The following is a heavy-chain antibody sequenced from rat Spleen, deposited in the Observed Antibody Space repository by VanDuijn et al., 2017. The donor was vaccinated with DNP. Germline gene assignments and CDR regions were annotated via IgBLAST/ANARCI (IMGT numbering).Heavy chain of an antibody. CDR3: ATPARWFAY. V-gene: IGHV5-19*01. D-gene: IGHD3-2*01. J-gene: IGHJ3*01. Sequence: EVQLVESGGGLVQPGRSLKISCVASEFTFSRSDVAWVRQAPTRGLEWVASISPSGANIFYRDSVKGRFTISRDIPKSTLYLQMDSLRSEDTATYYCATPARWFAYWGQGTLVTVSS. CDR2: ISPSGANI. CDR1: EFTFSRSD.